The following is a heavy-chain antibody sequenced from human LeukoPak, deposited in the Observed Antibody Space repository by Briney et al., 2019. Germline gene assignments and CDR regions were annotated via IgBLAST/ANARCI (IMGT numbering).Heavy chain of an antibody. CDR3: ARIQETTYGWYFDL. J-gene: IGHJ2*01. CDR1: GGSISSGGYY. Sequence: PSQTLSLTCTVSGGSISSGGYYWSWIRQRPGKGLEWIGYIYYSGSTYYNPSLKSRVTISVDTSKNQFSLKLSSVTATDTAVYYCARIQETTYGWYFDLWGRGTLVTVSS. CDR2: IYYSGST. D-gene: IGHD1-7*01. V-gene: IGHV4-31*03.